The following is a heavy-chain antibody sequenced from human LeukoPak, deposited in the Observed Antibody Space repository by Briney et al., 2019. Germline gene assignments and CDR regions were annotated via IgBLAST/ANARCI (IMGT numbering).Heavy chain of an antibody. CDR1: GYTFTSYD. D-gene: IGHD5-18*01. Sequence: ASVKVSCKASGYTFTSYDINWVRQSTGQGLEWMGWMNPPSGDTGYAQKFQGRVTITRNTSISTAYMELSGLTSEDTAVYYCATPSMIGISYGYVRLRNRGQGTLVTVSS. V-gene: IGHV1-8*03. CDR2: MNPPSGDT. J-gene: IGHJ4*02. CDR3: ATPSMIGISYGYVRLRN.